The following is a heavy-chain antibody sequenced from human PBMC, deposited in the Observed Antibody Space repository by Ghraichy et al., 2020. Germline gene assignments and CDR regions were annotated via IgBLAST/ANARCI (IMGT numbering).Heavy chain of an antibody. D-gene: IGHD4-11*01. J-gene: IGHJ4*02. CDR2: IVNSGKT. CDR3: ARPRSFYSPYDF. CDR1: GDSISTNYYY. Sequence: SETLSLTCTVSGDSISTNYYYWGWIRQAPGKGLEWIGSIVNSGKTNQNPSLKSRVTISVDTSKNQFSLKLTSVNAADTAVYYCARPRSFYSPYDFWGQGILVTVSS. V-gene: IGHV4-39*01.